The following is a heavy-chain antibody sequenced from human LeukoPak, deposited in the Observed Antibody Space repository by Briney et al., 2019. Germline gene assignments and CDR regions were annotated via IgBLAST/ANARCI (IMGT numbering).Heavy chain of an antibody. J-gene: IGHJ4*02. CDR1: GFTVNTNC. CDR3: ARVDTVMAYYFDL. CDR2: IYRGVTT. D-gene: IGHD5-18*01. V-gene: IGHV3-53*05. Sequence: GGTLRLSCAASGFTVNTNCMTWLPPAQGKGLEWVSTIYRGVTTSYADSVMGRFTISRENSRNRLYFQMNSMRAEDTAVYYCARVDTVMAYYFDLWGQGTLVTVSS.